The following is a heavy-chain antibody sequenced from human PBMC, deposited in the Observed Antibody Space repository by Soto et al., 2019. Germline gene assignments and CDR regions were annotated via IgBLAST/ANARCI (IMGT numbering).Heavy chain of an antibody. CDR3: AKDQGYSSEPLGDWYFDL. D-gene: IGHD5-18*01. CDR2: ISGSGGST. Sequence: EVQLLESGGGLVQPGGSLRLSCAASGFTFSSYDMSWVRQAPGKGLEWVSAISGSGGSTYYADSVKGRFTISRDNSKNTLYLQMNSLRAEDTAVYYCAKDQGYSSEPLGDWYFDLWGRGTLVTVSS. J-gene: IGHJ2*01. V-gene: IGHV3-23*01. CDR1: GFTFSSYD.